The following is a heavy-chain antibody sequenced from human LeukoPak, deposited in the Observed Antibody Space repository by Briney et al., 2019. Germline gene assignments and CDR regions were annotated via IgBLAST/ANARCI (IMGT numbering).Heavy chain of an antibody. D-gene: IGHD2-2*01. CDR1: GGSISSYY. CDR2: IYYSGST. Sequence: SETLSLTCTVSGGSISSYYWSWIRQPPGKGLEWIGYIYYSGSTNYNPSLKSRVTISVDTSKNQFSLKLSSVTAADTAVYYCARVSQLLFNWFDPWGQGTLVTVSS. J-gene: IGHJ5*02. V-gene: IGHV4-59*01. CDR3: ARVSQLLFNWFDP.